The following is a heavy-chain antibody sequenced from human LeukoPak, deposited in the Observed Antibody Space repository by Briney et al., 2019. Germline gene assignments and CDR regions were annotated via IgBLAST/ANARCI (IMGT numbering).Heavy chain of an antibody. CDR2: ISYDGSNK. V-gene: IGHV3-30-3*01. Sequence: GGSLRLSCAASGFTFSTYAMHWVRQAPGKGLEWVAVISYDGSNKYYADSVKGRFTISRDNSKNTLYLQMNSLRAEDTAVYYCARVSQDIVVVPAAQGAFDIWGQGTMVTVSS. D-gene: IGHD2-2*01. J-gene: IGHJ3*02. CDR3: ARVSQDIVVVPAAQGAFDI. CDR1: GFTFSTYA.